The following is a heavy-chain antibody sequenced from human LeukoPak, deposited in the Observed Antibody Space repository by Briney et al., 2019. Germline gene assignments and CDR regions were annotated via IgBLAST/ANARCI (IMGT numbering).Heavy chain of an antibody. D-gene: IGHD3-10*01. CDR1: GFTVNSSY. J-gene: IGHJ1*01. V-gene: IGHV3-53*01. CDR3: ARGGLWFGESEH. CDR2: IYSGGST. Sequence: GGSLRLSCAASGFTVNSSYINWVRQAPGKGLEWVSVIYSGGSTYYADSVKGRFTISRDNSKNTLYLQMNSLRAEDTAVYYCARGGLWFGESEHWGQGTLVTVSS.